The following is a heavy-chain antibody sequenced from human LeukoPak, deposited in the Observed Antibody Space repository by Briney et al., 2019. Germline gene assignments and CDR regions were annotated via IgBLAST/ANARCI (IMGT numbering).Heavy chain of an antibody. J-gene: IGHJ3*02. D-gene: IGHD6-19*01. CDR1: GGSISSYY. V-gene: IGHV4-4*07. CDR3: ARDRIAVAPFDI. Sequence: SETLSLTCTVSGGSISSYYWSLIRRPAGKGLEWIGRIYTSGSTNYNPSLKSRVTMSVDTSKNQFSLKLSSVTAADTAVYYCARDRIAVAPFDIWGQGTMVTVSS. CDR2: IYTSGST.